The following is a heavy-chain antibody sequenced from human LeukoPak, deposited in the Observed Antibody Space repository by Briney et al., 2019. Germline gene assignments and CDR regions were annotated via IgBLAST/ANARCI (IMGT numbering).Heavy chain of an antibody. D-gene: IGHD3-3*01. J-gene: IGHJ3*02. CDR2: ISAYNGNT. V-gene: IGHV1-18*04. CDR3: ARDFVTIFGVKLTVDI. Sequence: ASVKVSCKASGYTFTGYYIHWVRQAPGQGLEWMGWISAYNGNTNYAQKLQGRVTMTTDTSTNTTYMELRSLRSDDTAVYYCARDFVTIFGVKLTVDIWGQGTMVTVSS. CDR1: GYTFTGYY.